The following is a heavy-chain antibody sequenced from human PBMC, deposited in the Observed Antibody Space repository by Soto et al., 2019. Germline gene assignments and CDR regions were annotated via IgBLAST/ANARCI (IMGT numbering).Heavy chain of an antibody. CDR2: IYYSGST. CDR1: GGSISSYY. CDR3: ARVLTIFGVDYYGMDV. Sequence: ASETLSLTCTVSGGSISSYYWSWIRQPPGKGLEWIGYIYYSGSTNYNPSLKSRVTISVDTSKNQFSLKLSSVTAADTAVYYCARVLTIFGVDYYGMDVWGQGTTVTVSS. D-gene: IGHD3-3*01. J-gene: IGHJ6*02. V-gene: IGHV4-59*01.